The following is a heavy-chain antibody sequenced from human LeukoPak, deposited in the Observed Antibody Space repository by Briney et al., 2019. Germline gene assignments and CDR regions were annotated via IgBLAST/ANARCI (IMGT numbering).Heavy chain of an antibody. J-gene: IGHJ4*02. CDR2: IYTSGTT. D-gene: IGHD1-26*01. CDR3: ARGGSYYDY. V-gene: IGHV4-4*07. CDR1: GDSISSFY. Sequence: SETLSLTCTVSGDSISSFYWSWIRQPAGQGLEWIGHIYTSGTTNYNPSLKSRVTISVDTSKNHFSLKLSSVTAADTAVYFCARGGSYYDYWGQGTLVTVSS.